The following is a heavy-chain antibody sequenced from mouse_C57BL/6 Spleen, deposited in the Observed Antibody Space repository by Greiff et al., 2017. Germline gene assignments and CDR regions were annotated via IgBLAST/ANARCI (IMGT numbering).Heavy chain of an antibody. V-gene: IGHV2-6*01. D-gene: IGHD2-4*01. CDR1: GFSLTSYG. CDR2: IWGVGGT. Sequence: VQRVESGPGLVAPSPSLSITCTVSGFSLTSYGVDWVRQSPGKGLEWLGVIWGVGGTNYNSALKARLSISKDNSKSQVYLKMSSLQTEDTAMYYCASNYDDGEGFGGWGQGTLVTVAA. CDR3: ASNYDDGEGFGG. J-gene: IGHJ3*01.